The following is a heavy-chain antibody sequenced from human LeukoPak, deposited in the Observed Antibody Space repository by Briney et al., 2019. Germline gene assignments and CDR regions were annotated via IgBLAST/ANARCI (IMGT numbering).Heavy chain of an antibody. CDR3: ARVGSTMTSFNGWFDL. J-gene: IGHJ5*02. V-gene: IGHV3-11*01. D-gene: IGHD5/OR15-5a*01. CDR2: ISGSCSTI. Sequence: WGSLSLSCAASGFTFSDYYMNWIRPAQGQGLEWVSYISGSCSTISYADSVKGRFTNSRDNAKNSLYLQMNSLRAEDTAVYYCARVGSTMTSFNGWFDLWGQGSLVTVSS. CDR1: GFTFSDYY.